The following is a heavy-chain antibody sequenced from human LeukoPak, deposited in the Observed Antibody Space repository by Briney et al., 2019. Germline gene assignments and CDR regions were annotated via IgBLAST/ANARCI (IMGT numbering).Heavy chain of an antibody. V-gene: IGHV4-34*01. CDR2: INHSGST. CDR1: GGSFSGYY. CDR3: ARVHYGDSFDY. J-gene: IGHJ4*02. Sequence: SETLSLTCAVYGGSFSGYYWSWIRQPPGKGVEWIGEINHSGSTNYNPSLKSRVTISVDTSKNQFSLKLSSVTAADTAVYYCARVHYGDSFDYWGQGTLVTVSS. D-gene: IGHD4-17*01.